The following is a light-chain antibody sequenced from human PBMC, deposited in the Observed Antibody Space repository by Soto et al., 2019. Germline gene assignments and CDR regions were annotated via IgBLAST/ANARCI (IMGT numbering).Light chain of an antibody. J-gene: IGKJ5*01. CDR2: GAS. CDR3: QHYSSSPPAIT. CDR1: QSVTSGY. V-gene: IGKV3-20*01. Sequence: EIVLTQSPGTLSLSPGERATLSCRASQSVTSGYLAWYQQQPNQAPRLLIYGASYRDTDIPDRFSGSGSGTGFTLTISRLEPEDFAVYYCQHYSSSPPAITFGQGTRLEIK.